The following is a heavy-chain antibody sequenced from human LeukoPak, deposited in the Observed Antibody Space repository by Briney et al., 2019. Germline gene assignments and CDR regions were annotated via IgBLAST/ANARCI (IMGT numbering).Heavy chain of an antibody. CDR2: ISSSGSTI. D-gene: IGHD2-8*01. CDR3: ARDSIVRGNIGNDMDV. CDR1: GFTFSDYY. J-gene: IGHJ6*03. V-gene: IGHV3-11*01. Sequence: GGSLRLSCAASGFTFSDYYMSWIRQAPGKGLEWVSYISSSGSTIYYADSVKGRFTISRDNAKNSLYLQMNSLRAEDTAVYYSARDSIVRGNIGNDMDVWGKGTTVTVSS.